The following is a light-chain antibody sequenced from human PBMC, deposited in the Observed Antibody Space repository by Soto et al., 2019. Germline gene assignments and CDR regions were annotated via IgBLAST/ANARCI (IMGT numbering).Light chain of an antibody. CDR1: QGIRNG. Sequence: AIQMTQSPSSLSASVGDRVTITCRASQGIRNGLGWYQQKPGKAPKLLIYAASTLQSGVPSRFSGSGSDTDFTLTISSLHPDDFATYYCLQDDNYPLTFGGGTKVEIK. CDR3: LQDDNYPLT. J-gene: IGKJ4*02. CDR2: AAS. V-gene: IGKV1-6*01.